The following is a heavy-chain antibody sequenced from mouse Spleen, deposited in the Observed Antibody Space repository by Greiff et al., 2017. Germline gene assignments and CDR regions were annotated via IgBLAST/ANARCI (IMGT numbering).Heavy chain of an antibody. D-gene: IGHD2-10*02. J-gene: IGHJ4*01. Sequence: EVQLVESGGGLVKPGGSLKLSCAASGFTFSSYAMSWVRQTPEKRLEWVATISSGGSYTYYPDSVKGRFTISRDNAKNTLYLQMSSLRSEDTAMYYCARHEYGKAYAMDYWGQGTSVTVSS. CDR1: GFTFSSYA. CDR3: ARHEYGKAYAMDY. V-gene: IGHV5-9-3*01. CDR2: ISSGGSYT.